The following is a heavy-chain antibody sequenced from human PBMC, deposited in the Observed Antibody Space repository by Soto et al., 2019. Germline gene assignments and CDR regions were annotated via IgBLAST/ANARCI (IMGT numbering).Heavy chain of an antibody. D-gene: IGHD2-21*02. V-gene: IGHV4-59*11. CDR1: GGSISNHY. CDR2: IYYNGNT. Sequence: QVQLQESGPGLVKPSETLSLTCTVSGGSISNHYWSWIRQPPGKGLEWIGYIYYNGNTNYTPSLRSRVTMSVDTAKLQISLTLSPVTAADTAVYYCTMANWYSEYGGQVNLVTVSS. CDR3: TMANWYSEY. J-gene: IGHJ4*02.